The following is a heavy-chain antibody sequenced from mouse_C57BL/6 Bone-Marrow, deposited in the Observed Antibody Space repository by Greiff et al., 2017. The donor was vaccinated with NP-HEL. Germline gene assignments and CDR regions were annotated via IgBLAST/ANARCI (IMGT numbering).Heavy chain of an antibody. V-gene: IGHV1-19*01. Sequence: QLQQSVPVPFTPFASVKMSCKASGYTFTDYYMNWVKQSHGKSLEWIGVINPYNGGTSYNQKFKGQATLTVDKSSSTAYMELNSLTSEDSAVYYCARAVVSMDYWGQGTSVTVSS. CDR3: ARAVVSMDY. CDR2: INPYNGGT. D-gene: IGHD1-1*01. J-gene: IGHJ4*01. CDR1: GYTFTDYY.